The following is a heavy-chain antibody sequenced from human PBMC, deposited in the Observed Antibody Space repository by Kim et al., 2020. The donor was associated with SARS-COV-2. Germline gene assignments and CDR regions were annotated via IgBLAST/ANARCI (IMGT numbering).Heavy chain of an antibody. D-gene: IGHD3-22*01. CDR2: ISGDGGST. CDR3: AKDASGDSSGYAFDI. CDR1: GFTFDDYA. V-gene: IGHV3-43*02. J-gene: IGHJ3*02. Sequence: GGSLRLSCAASGFTFDDYAMHWVRQAPGKGLEWVSLISGDGGSTYYADSVKGRFTISRDNSKNSLYLQMNSLRTEDTALYYCAKDASGDSSGYAFDIWGQGTMVTVSS.